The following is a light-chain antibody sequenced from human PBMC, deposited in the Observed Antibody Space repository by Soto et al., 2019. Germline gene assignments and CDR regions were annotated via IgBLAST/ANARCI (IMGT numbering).Light chain of an antibody. J-gene: IGLJ2*01. V-gene: IGLV2-14*01. CDR3: SSYTTNSTPVV. CDR2: EVT. Sequence: QSVLTQPASVSGSPGQSITISCTGTSGDIGGYNYVSWYQQHPGKAPKLLISEVTNRPSGVSNRFSGSKSGNTASLTISGLQAEDEADYSCSSYTTNSTPVVFGGGTKLTVL. CDR1: SGDIGGYNY.